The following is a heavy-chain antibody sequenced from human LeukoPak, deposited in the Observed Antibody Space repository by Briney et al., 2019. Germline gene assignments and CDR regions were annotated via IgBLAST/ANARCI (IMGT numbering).Heavy chain of an antibody. CDR1: GGSISSGSYS. Sequence: PSQTLSLTCAVSGGSISSGSYSWSWIRQPPGKGLEWIGYIYPRGSTYYNPSLKSGVTISVDTCKNQFSLKLSSVTPPDPAVYYCARGGFNRVRVAWSAPWGQGTLVTVSS. CDR3: ARGGFNRVRVAWSAP. J-gene: IGHJ5*02. V-gene: IGHV4-30-2*01. CDR2: IYPRGST. D-gene: IGHD3-10*01.